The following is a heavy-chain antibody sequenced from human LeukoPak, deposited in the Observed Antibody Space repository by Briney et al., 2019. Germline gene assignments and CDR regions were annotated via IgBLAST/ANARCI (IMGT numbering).Heavy chain of an antibody. V-gene: IGHV3-30*03. Sequence: GKSLRLSCAASGFTFNNYGMHWVRQAPGKGLEWVAVISYDGRNKHYPDSVKGRFTISRDNAKNTLYLQMNSLRAEDTAVYYCARDAVDTANAVWGQGTTVTVSS. D-gene: IGHD5-18*01. J-gene: IGHJ6*02. CDR3: ARDAVDTANAV. CDR2: ISYDGRNK. CDR1: GFTFNNYG.